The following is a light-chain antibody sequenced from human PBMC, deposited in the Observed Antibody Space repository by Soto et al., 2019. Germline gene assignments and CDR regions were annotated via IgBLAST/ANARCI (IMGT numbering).Light chain of an antibody. CDR3: CSSGGSPTYV. CDR2: EVN. V-gene: IGLV2-23*02. Sequence: QSALHQPASVSGSPGPSSTISCTGTSSNVGSYKLVSWYQQHPGKAPKLMIFEVNKRPSGVSNRFSGSKSGNTASLTISGIKVEDEADYYCCSSGGSPTYVFGTGTKVTVL. CDR1: SSNVGSYKL. J-gene: IGLJ1*01.